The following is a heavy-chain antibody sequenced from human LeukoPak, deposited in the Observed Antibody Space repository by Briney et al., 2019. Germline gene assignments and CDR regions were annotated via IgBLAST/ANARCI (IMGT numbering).Heavy chain of an antibody. CDR3: ARVTSALFHY. J-gene: IGHJ4*02. V-gene: IGHV4-39*07. CDR2: ICYSGST. Sequence: SETLSLTCAVSGASISRESFYWAWIRQPPGKALEWIGSICYSGSTQYNPSLTSRVTISLDTPQNQFSLKLGSVTAADTCVYYCARVTSALFHYWGRGTLVTVSS. CDR1: GASISRESFY.